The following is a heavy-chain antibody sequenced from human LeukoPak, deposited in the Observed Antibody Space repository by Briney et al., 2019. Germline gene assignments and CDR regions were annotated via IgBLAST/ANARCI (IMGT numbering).Heavy chain of an antibody. V-gene: IGHV4-59*08. Sequence: SETLSLTCTVSGGSISSYYWSWIRQPPGKGLEWIGYIYHSGSTNYNPSLKSRVTISVDTSKNQFSLKLNSVTAADTAVYYCARFSSGRIAGFDYWGQGTLVTVSS. CDR1: GGSISSYY. D-gene: IGHD2-15*01. CDR2: IYHSGST. CDR3: ARFSSGRIAGFDY. J-gene: IGHJ4*02.